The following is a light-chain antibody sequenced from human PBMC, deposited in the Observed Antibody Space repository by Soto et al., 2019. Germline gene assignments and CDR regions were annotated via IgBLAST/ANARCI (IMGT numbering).Light chain of an antibody. V-gene: IGKV1-39*01. J-gene: IGKJ1*01. CDR1: QSISSY. CDR3: QQSYSTPQT. CDR2: AAS. Sequence: DIQMTQSPSSLSASVGDRVTITCRASQSISSYLNWYQQKPGTAPKLLIYAASSLQSGVPSRFSGNRSGTDFTLTISSLQPEDFATYYCQQSYSTPQTFGQGTKVEIK.